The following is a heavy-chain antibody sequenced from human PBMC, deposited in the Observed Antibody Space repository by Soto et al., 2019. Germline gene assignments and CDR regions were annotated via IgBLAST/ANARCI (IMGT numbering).Heavy chain of an antibody. CDR2: IIPIFGTP. D-gene: IGHD1-1*01. CDR3: ARVLEFRDGYISHFDF. Sequence: QVQLVQSGAEVKKPGSSVKISCKASGGTFRNYPFSWVRQAPGQGLEWMGGIIPIFGTPNYAQKFQGRVTITADESTTTVYMELSSLRSDDTAVYYCARVLEFRDGYISHFDFWGQGPLVTVSS. CDR1: GGTFRNYP. V-gene: IGHV1-69*01. J-gene: IGHJ4*02.